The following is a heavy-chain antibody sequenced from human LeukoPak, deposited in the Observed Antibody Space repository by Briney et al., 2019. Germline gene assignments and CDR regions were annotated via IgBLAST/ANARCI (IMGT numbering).Heavy chain of an antibody. CDR1: GFTFNNAW. V-gene: IGHV3-15*01. Sequence: GGSLRLSCTASGFTFNNAWISWVRQAPGKGLECIGRIKVKTDGGTTDYAAPVEGRFTISRDDSKNTLYLQMTRLTTDDTAIYFCTNYTVWSRGTLVTVSS. J-gene: IGHJ4*02. CDR2: IKVKTDGGTT. D-gene: IGHD2-2*02. CDR3: TNYTV.